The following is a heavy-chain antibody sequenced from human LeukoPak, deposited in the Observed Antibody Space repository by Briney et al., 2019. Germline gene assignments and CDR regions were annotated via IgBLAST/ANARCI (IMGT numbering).Heavy chain of an antibody. Sequence: SETLSLTCTVSGGSISGYYWSWIRQPPGQGLEWIGYIYYSERTNYNPSLKSRVPISVDTSKNQFSLKLSSVTAADTAVYYCARQTGYFRYWGQGTLVAVSS. CDR2: IYYSERT. V-gene: IGHV4-59*01. J-gene: IGHJ1*01. CDR3: ARQTGYFRY. D-gene: IGHD3-10*01. CDR1: GGSISGYY.